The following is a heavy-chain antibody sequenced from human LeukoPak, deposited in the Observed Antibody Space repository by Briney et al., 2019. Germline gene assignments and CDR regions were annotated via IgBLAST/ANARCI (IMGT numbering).Heavy chain of an antibody. D-gene: IGHD6-13*01. CDR2: IYYSGST. Sequence: SETLSLTCTVSGGSISSSSYYWGWIRQPPGKGLEWIGSIYYSGSTYYNPSLKSRVTISVDTSKNQFSLKLSSVTAADTAVYYCARPSRAAAGIDYWGQGTLVTVSS. V-gene: IGHV4-39*01. J-gene: IGHJ4*02. CDR1: GGSISSSSYY. CDR3: ARPSRAAAGIDY.